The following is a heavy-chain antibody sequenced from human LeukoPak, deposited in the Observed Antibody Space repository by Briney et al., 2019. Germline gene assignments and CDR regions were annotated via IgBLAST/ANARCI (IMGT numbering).Heavy chain of an antibody. J-gene: IGHJ3*02. CDR2: TYGGGST. Sequence: GGSLRLSCAVSGITVSGKHMSWLRQAPEKGPEWVSITYGGGSTFFADSVKGRFTTSRDNSKNTVYLQMNTLRAEDTAVYYCAATRRGYDRRSGAFDIWGQGTMVTVSS. V-gene: IGHV3-53*01. D-gene: IGHD3-22*01. CDR1: GITVSGKH. CDR3: AATRRGYDRRSGAFDI.